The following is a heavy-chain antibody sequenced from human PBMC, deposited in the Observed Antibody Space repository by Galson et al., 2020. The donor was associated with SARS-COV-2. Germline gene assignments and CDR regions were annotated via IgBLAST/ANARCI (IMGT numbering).Heavy chain of an antibody. CDR1: GGSISSGSYY. Sequence: SETLSLTCTVSGGSISSGSYYWSWIRQPAGKGLEWIGRIYTSGSTNYNPSLKSRVTISVDTSKNQFSLKLSSVTAADTAVYYFTRDGSGWYYFDYWGLGTLVTVSS. V-gene: IGHV4-61*02. J-gene: IGHJ4*02. CDR2: IYTSGST. D-gene: IGHD6-19*01. CDR3: TRDGSGWYYFDY.